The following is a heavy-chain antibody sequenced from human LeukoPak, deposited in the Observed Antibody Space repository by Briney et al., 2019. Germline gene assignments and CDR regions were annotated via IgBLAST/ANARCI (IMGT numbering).Heavy chain of an antibody. CDR3: ASKGAGHCYDASCMGSFDL. D-gene: IGHD2-15*01. Sequence: ASVKVSCKASGYPYIDYYLHWVRQAPGQGLEWMGCINPNTGDTNSAQNFQGRVIMTRDTSITTAYMELSRLKSDDTALYYCASKGAGHCYDASCMGSFDLWGQGTTVAVSS. CDR1: GYPYIDYY. J-gene: IGHJ3*01. CDR2: INPNTGDT. V-gene: IGHV1-2*02.